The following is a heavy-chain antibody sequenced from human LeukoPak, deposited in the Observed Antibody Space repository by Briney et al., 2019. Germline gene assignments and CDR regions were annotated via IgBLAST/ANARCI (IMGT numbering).Heavy chain of an antibody. J-gene: IGHJ6*02. CDR1: GFTFSSYA. CDR2: ISGSGGST. CDR3: AKDGDILTWIHYYYGMDV. Sequence: PGGSLRLSCAASGFTFSSYAMSWVRQAPGKGLEWVSAISGSGGSTYYADSVKGRFTISRDNSKNTLYLQMNSLRAEDTAVYYCAKDGDILTWIHYYYGMDVWGQGTTVTVSS. V-gene: IGHV3-23*01. D-gene: IGHD3-9*01.